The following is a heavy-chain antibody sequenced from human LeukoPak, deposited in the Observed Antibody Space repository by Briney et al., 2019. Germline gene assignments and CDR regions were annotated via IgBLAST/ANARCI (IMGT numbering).Heavy chain of an antibody. V-gene: IGHV3-23*01. J-gene: IGHJ5*02. Sequence: PGGSLRLSCAASGFTFSSYAMSWVRQAPGKGLEWVSAISGSGGSTYYADSVKGRFTSSRDNSKNTLYLQMNSLRAEDTAVYYCVRLSSSSWYLSWFDPWGQGTLVTVSS. CDR2: ISGSGGST. CDR1: GFTFSSYA. CDR3: VRLSSSSWYLSWFDP. D-gene: IGHD6-13*01.